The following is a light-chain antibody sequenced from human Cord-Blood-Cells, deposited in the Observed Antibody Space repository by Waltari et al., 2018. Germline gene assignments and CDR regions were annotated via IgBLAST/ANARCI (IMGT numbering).Light chain of an antibody. CDR1: SSAVGSYNL. J-gene: IGLJ1*01. Sequence: QSALTQPASVSGSPGQSITISCTGTSSAVGSYNLVSWYQQHPGKAPKLMIYEVSRRPSGVSNRLSGSKSGNTASLTISGLQAEDEADYYCCSYAGSSTPYVFGTGTKVTVL. V-gene: IGLV2-23*02. CDR2: EVS. CDR3: CSYAGSSTPYV.